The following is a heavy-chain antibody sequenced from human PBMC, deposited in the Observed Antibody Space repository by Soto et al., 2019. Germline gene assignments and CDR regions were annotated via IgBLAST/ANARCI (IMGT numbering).Heavy chain of an antibody. V-gene: IGHV4-61*01. CDR2: LYHFGST. J-gene: IGHJ4*02. CDR3: ARGEYCGNGVCNHSFFFSX. Sequence: SETLSLTCTVSGGSVSSGNFYWGWIRQPPGKGLELIGYLYHFGSTNYNLSLRSRATIKVDSSKNQFSLSLRSVTAADTATYYCARGEYCGNGVCNHSFFFSXWGPGTQVTVSX. CDR1: GGSVSSGNFY. D-gene: IGHD2-8*01.